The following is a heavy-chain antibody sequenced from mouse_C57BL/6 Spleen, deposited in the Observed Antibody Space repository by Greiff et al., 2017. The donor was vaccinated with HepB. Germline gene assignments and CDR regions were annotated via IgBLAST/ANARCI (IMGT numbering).Heavy chain of an antibody. J-gene: IGHJ1*03. CDR1: GYTFTSYW. V-gene: IGHV1-69*01. CDR2: IDPSDSYT. CDR3: ARALIPTVVANHFDV. Sequence: QVQLQQPGAELVMPGASVKLSCKASGYTFTSYWMHWVKQRPGQGLEWIGEIDPSDSYTNYNQKFKGKSTLTVDKSSSTAYMQLSSLTSEDSAVYYCARALIPTVVANHFDVWGTGTTVTVSS. D-gene: IGHD1-1*01.